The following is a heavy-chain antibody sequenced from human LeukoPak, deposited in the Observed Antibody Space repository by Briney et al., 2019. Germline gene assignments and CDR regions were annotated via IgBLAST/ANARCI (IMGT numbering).Heavy chain of an antibody. CDR1: GFTFSDYY. V-gene: IGHV3-11*04. CDR3: ARDREGDGYNFAAFDI. CDR2: ISSSGSTI. D-gene: IGHD5-24*01. J-gene: IGHJ3*02. Sequence: GGSLRLSCAASGFTFSDYYTSWIRQAPGKGLEWVSYISSSGSTIYYADSVKGRFTISRDNAKNSLYLQMNSLRAEDTAVYYCARDREGDGYNFAAFDIWGQGTMVTVSS.